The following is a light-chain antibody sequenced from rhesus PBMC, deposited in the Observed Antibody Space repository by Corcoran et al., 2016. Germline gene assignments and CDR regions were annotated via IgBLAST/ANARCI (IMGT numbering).Light chain of an antibody. CDR2: KAS. J-gene: IGKJ4*01. CDR3: QHGYGTPLT. Sequence: DIQMTQSPSSLSASVGDRVTITCRASENVNNYLNWYQQKPGKAPKVLIYKASTLHSGVPSRFSGSGSGTDYTFPISSLQPEDVATYYCQHGYGTPLTFGGGTKVELK. V-gene: IGKV1-74*01. CDR1: ENVNNY.